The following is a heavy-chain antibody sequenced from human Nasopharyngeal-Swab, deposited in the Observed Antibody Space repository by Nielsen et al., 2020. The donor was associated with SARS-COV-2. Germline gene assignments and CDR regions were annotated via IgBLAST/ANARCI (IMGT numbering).Heavy chain of an antibody. Sequence: ASVKVSCKASGYTFTSYYMHWVRQAPGQGLVWMGIINPSGGSTSYAQKFQGRVTMTRDTSTSTVYMELSSLRSEDTAVYYCARDRGRGVIITNPMYYFDYWGQGTLVTVSS. D-gene: IGHD3-10*01. J-gene: IGHJ4*02. CDR1: GYTFTSYY. CDR2: INPSGGST. V-gene: IGHV1-46*01. CDR3: ARDRGRGVIITNPMYYFDY.